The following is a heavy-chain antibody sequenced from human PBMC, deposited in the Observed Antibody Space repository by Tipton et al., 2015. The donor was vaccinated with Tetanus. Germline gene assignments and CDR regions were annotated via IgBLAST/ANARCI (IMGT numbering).Heavy chain of an antibody. D-gene: IGHD6-19*01. Sequence: SLRLSCAASGFTFSDYWMHWVRQVPGKGLVWVSRIYNDGSDTTYADYVKGRFTISRDNAKNTLYLQMNNLRPEDTAVYYCVRVTGSSSGRGDYWGQGTPVTVSS. CDR1: GFTFSDYW. CDR3: VRVTGSSSGRGDY. J-gene: IGHJ4*02. CDR2: IYNDGSDT. V-gene: IGHV3-74*01.